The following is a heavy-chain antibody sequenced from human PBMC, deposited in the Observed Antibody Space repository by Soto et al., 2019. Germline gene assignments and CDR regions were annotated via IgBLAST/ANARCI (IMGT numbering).Heavy chain of an antibody. V-gene: IGHV1-46*01. J-gene: IGHJ3*02. Sequence: ASVKVSCKASGYTFTSYYMHWVRQAPGQGLEWMGIINPSGGSTSYAQKFQGRVTMTRDTSTSTAYMELSRLRSEDTAVYYCARRATLHAFDIWGQGTMVTVSS. CDR1: GYTFTSYY. CDR3: ARRATLHAFDI. D-gene: IGHD5-12*01. CDR2: INPSGGST.